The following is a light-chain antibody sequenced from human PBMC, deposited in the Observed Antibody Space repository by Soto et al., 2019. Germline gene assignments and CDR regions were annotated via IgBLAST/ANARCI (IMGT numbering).Light chain of an antibody. Sequence: SVLPQPASVNASPGQSITISCTGTSSDVGGYNYVSWYQQHPGKAPKLLIYDVSNRPSGASNRFSGSKSGNTASLTISGLQAEDEADYYCSSYTGSTTLHYVFGSGTKVTVL. CDR1: SSDVGGYNY. V-gene: IGLV2-14*01. J-gene: IGLJ1*01. CDR3: SSYTGSTTLHYV. CDR2: DVS.